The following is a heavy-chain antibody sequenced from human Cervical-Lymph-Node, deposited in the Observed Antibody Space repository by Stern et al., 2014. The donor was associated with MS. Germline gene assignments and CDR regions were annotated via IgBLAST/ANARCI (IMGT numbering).Heavy chain of an antibody. J-gene: IGHJ1*01. Sequence: QVQLVKSGGGVVQPGRSLRLSCAASGFTFSSSGMHWVRQAPGKGLEWLAIIYYDGSNRYYADSVKGRFTISRDNSKNTLYLQMNSLRAEDTAVYYCAREGGNTAEYFQHWGQGTLVTVSS. V-gene: IGHV3-33*01. CDR1: GFTFSSSG. D-gene: IGHD4-23*01. CDR3: AREGGNTAEYFQH. CDR2: IYYDGSNR.